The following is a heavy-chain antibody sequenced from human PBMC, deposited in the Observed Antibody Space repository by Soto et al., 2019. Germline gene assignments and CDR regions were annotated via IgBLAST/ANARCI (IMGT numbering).Heavy chain of an antibody. V-gene: IGHV4-4*02. CDR1: GGSITSSNW. CDR2: IFHSGST. CDR3: ARANSGGDCLDY. J-gene: IGHJ4*02. Sequence: SETLSLTCIVSGGSITSSNWWSWLRQPPGKGLEWIGEIFHSGSTNYNPSLKSRVTILLDKSKNQFSLRLSSVTASDTAVYYCARANSGGDCLDYWGQGTLVTVSS. D-gene: IGHD2-21*02.